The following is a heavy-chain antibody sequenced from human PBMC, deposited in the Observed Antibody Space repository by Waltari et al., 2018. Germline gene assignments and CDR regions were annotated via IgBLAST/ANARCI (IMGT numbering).Heavy chain of an antibody. V-gene: IGHV3-74*01. J-gene: IGHJ3*01. CDR2: IKSIGGEA. CDR1: GFAFSAYW. D-gene: IGHD6-19*01. Sequence: EVQLVESGGGLVQPGGSLRLSCAASGFAFSAYWMHWVRQVPGKGLRWVSQIKSIGGEASSSDSVKGRFTISRDNAKNTLYLEMGSLRAEDTAVYYCAFSRGWSSPFGAYDTWGQGTMVSVSS. CDR3: AFSRGWSSPFGAYDT.